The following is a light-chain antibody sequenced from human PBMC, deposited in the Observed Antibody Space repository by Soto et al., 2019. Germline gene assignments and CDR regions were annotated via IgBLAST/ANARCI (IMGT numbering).Light chain of an antibody. Sequence: EIVLTQSPGTLSLSPGERAALSCRASQSVSSSYLAWYQQKPGQAPRLLFYGASSRATGIPDRFSGSGSGTDFTLTISRLEPEDFAVYYCQQYGSSVTFGQGTRLEI. CDR1: QSVSSSY. J-gene: IGKJ5*01. CDR3: QQYGSSVT. V-gene: IGKV3-20*01. CDR2: GAS.